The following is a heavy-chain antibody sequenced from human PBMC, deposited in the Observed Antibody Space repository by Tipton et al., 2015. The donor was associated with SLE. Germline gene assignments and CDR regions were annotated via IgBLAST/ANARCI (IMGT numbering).Heavy chain of an antibody. Sequence: TLSLTCTVSGGSISSSSDYWGWIRRPPGKGLEWIGTVHYSGSTYYNPSLKSRVTIPVDTSKNQFSLKVKSVTATDTAVYFCAGSKVTTARDSFDIWGPGTVVVVSP. J-gene: IGHJ3*02. CDR3: AGSKVTTARDSFDI. CDR2: VHYSGST. V-gene: IGHV4-39*07. D-gene: IGHD4-17*01. CDR1: GGSISSSSDY.